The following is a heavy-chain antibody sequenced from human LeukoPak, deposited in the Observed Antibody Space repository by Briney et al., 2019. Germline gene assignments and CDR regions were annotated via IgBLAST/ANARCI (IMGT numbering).Heavy chain of an antibody. J-gene: IGHJ3*02. D-gene: IGHD6-6*01. CDR2: INTNTGIP. CDR3: ARDLVSAGFDI. V-gene: IGHV7-4-1*02. Sequence: ASVKVSCKAFGYTFSSHAMNWVRQAPGQGLELMGWINTNTGIPTYAQGFAGRFVFSLDTSVITAYLQITSLKAEDTAVYYCARDLVSAGFDIWGQGTMVTVSS. CDR1: GYTFSSHA.